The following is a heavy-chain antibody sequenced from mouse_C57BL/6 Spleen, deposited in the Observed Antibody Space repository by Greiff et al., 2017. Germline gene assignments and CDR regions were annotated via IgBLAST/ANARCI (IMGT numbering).Heavy chain of an antibody. V-gene: IGHV1-9*01. CDR2: ILPGSGSP. CDR3: ARGDDYDAYWYFDV. J-gene: IGHJ1*03. CDR1: GYTFTGYW. Sequence: VQLQQSGAELMKPGASVKLSCKATGYTFTGYWIEWVKQRPGHGLEWIGEILPGSGSPNYNEKFKGKATFTADPSSNTSYMQLSSLTTEDSAIYYGARGDDYDAYWYFDVWGTGTTVTVSS. D-gene: IGHD2-4*01.